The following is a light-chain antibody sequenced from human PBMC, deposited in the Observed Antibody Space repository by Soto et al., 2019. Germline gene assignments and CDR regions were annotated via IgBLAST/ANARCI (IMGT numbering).Light chain of an antibody. CDR2: EVS. CDR1: STDVGDSNH. J-gene: IGLJ1*01. CDR3: NSQTTSGIRV. V-gene: IGLV2-14*01. Sequence: QSALTQPASVSGSPGQSITISCTGTSTDVGDSNHVSWYQHHPGKAPKLIIYEVSYRPSGVSNRFSGSKSAYTASLTISGLHAEDEADYYCNSQTTSGIRVFGTGTKVTVL.